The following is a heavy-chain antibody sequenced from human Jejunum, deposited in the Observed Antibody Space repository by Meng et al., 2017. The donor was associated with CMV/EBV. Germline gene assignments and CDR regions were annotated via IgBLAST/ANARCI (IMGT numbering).Heavy chain of an antibody. Sequence: FRSRWMHWVRQPPGKGLVWVSRICGDGSVTTYADSVRGRFIISRDNARNTLYLQMSGLGAEDTAVYYCARTPLYCSSASCYTFDYWGQGTLVTVSS. CDR2: ICGDGSVT. V-gene: IGHV3-74*01. CDR1: FRSRW. D-gene: IGHD2-2*01. CDR3: ARTPLYCSSASCYTFDY. J-gene: IGHJ4*02.